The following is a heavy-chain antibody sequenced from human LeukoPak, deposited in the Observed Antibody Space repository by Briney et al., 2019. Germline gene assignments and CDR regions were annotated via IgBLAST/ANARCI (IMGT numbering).Heavy chain of an antibody. J-gene: IGHJ4*02. CDR2: IYSGGST. Sequence: GGSLRLSCAASGFTFSAYAMNWVRQAPGKGLEWVSVIYSGGSTYYADSVKGRFTISRDSSKNTLYLQMNSLRVEDTAVYYCARDMGGDGYNVKYWGQGTLVTVSS. V-gene: IGHV3-66*01. D-gene: IGHD5-24*01. CDR3: ARDMGGDGYNVKY. CDR1: GFTFSAYA.